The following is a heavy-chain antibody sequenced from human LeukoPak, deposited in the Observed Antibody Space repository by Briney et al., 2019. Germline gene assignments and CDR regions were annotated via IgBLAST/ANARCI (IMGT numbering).Heavy chain of an antibody. J-gene: IGHJ4*02. Sequence: SVKVSCKASGGTFSSYAISWVRRAPGQGLEWMGRIISILGIANYAQKFQGRVTITADKSTSTAYMELSSLRSEDTAVYYCARELPDGYARHFDYWGQGTLVTVSS. D-gene: IGHD5-24*01. CDR1: GGTFSSYA. CDR2: IISILGIA. CDR3: ARELPDGYARHFDY. V-gene: IGHV1-69*04.